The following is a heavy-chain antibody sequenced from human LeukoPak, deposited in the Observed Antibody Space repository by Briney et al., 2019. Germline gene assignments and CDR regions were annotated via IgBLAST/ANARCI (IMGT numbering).Heavy chain of an antibody. V-gene: IGHV3-48*03. CDR3: ARDPGSGSFDY. Sequence: GGSLKLSCEASGFTFSSYEMNWFRKAPGRGLGWVSYISSSGSTIYYADSVKGRFTISRDNAKNSLYLQMNSLRAEDTAVYYCARDPGSGSFDYWGQGTLVTVSS. CDR2: ISSSGSTI. J-gene: IGHJ4*02. D-gene: IGHD3-10*01. CDR1: GFTFSSYE.